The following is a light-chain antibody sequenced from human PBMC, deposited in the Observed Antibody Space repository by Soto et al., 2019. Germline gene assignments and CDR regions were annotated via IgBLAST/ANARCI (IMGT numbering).Light chain of an antibody. Sequence: AVQMTQSPSSLSASVGDRVTITCRASQGIRDDLSWYQQIPGKAPKLLIYGASSLHSGVPSRFSGSGFATDFTLIITNLQPDDFATYYCLQDNNYPWTFGQGTKVEVK. CDR3: LQDNNYPWT. CDR1: QGIRDD. J-gene: IGKJ1*01. V-gene: IGKV1-6*01. CDR2: GAS.